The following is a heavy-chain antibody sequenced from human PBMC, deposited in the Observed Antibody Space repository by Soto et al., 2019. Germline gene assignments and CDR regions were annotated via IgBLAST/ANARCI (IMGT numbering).Heavy chain of an antibody. CDR1: GFTFSSYA. V-gene: IGHV3-23*01. D-gene: IGHD3-22*01. Sequence: GGSLRLSCAASGFTFSSYAVSWVRQAPGEGLEWVSAISGSGGSTYYADSVKGRFTISRDNSKNTLYLQMNSLRAEDTAVYYCAKDRGYYDSSGYDIRDYWGQGTLVTVSS. J-gene: IGHJ4*02. CDR3: AKDRGYYDSSGYDIRDY. CDR2: ISGSGGST.